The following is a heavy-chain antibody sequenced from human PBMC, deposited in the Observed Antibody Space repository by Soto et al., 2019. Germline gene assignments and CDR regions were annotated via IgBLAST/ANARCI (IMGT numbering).Heavy chain of an antibody. CDR2: ISDSDDST. V-gene: IGHV3-23*01. J-gene: IGHJ4*02. Sequence: GGSLRLSCAASGFSFSSYAMSWVRQAPGKGLEWVSAISDSDDSTYYADSVKGRFTISRDNSKNTLYLQIYSLRVEDTAVYYCAKVPATGTYLDYWGQGTLVTVSS. CDR3: AKVPATGTYLDY. CDR1: GFSFSSYA. D-gene: IGHD4-17*01.